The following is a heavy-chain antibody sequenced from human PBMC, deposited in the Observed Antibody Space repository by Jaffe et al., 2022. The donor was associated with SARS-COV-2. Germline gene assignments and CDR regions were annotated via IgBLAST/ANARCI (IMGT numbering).Heavy chain of an antibody. V-gene: IGHV3-23*01. CDR3: AKVERDSSGWRDHYYYYYGMDV. CDR2: ISGSGGST. CDR1: GFTFSSYA. J-gene: IGHJ6*02. D-gene: IGHD6-19*01. Sequence: EVQLLESGGGLVQPGGSLRLSCAASGFTFSSYAMSWVRQAPGKGLEWVSAISGSGGSTYYADSVKGRFTISRDNSKNTLYLQMNSLRAEDTAVYYCAKVERDSSGWRDHYYYYYGMDVWGQGTTVTVSS.